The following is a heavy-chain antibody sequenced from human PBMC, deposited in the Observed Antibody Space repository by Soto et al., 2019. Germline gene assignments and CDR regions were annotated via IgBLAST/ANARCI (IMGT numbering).Heavy chain of an antibody. CDR2: IYYSGST. CDR3: ARGGTGDSSGYFPLPLDY. J-gene: IGHJ4*02. CDR1: GGSISSGGYY. V-gene: IGHV4-31*03. Sequence: QVQLQESGPGLVKPSQTLSLTCTVSGGSISSGGYYWSWIRQHPGKGLEWIGYIYYSGSTYYNPYLKSRVTISVDTSKNQFSLKLSSVTAADTAVYYCARGGTGDSSGYFPLPLDYWGQGTLVTVSS. D-gene: IGHD3-22*01.